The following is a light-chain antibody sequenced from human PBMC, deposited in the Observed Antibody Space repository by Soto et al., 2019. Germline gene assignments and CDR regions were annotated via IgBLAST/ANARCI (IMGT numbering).Light chain of an antibody. CDR2: GAS. J-gene: IGKJ4*01. Sequence: EIVMTQSPATLSVAPGERVTLSCRASQGVSRKLAWYQHKSGQAPRLLISGASAGATGIPARFSGSGSGTVFTLTISSLQSEDCAIYYCQQYHTWPITFGGGTKVEIK. CDR1: QGVSRK. V-gene: IGKV3-15*01. CDR3: QQYHTWPIT.